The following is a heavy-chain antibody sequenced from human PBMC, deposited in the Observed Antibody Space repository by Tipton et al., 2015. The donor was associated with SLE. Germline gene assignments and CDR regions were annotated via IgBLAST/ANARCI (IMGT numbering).Heavy chain of an antibody. CDR3: VREGDTAFDY. J-gene: IGHJ4*02. Sequence: SLRLSCAASGFTFDDYAMHWVRQAPGKGLEWVSGISWNSGNIDYADSVKGRFTISRDNAKNTVYLQMNSLRAEDTAVYYCVREGDTAFDYWGQGTLVTASS. CDR2: ISWNSGNI. V-gene: IGHV3-9*01. D-gene: IGHD5-18*01. CDR1: GFTFDDYA.